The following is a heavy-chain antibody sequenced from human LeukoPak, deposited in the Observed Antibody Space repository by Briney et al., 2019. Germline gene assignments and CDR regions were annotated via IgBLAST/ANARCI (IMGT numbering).Heavy chain of an antibody. Sequence: PGGSLRLSCAASGFTFSSYWMHWVRQAPGKGLVWVSRINSDGTNTNYADSVKGRFTISRDNSKNTLYLQMNSLRAEDTAVYYCAKGATMVRGVIRGPDYWGQGTLVTVSS. V-gene: IGHV3-74*01. CDR3: AKGATMVRGVIRGPDY. D-gene: IGHD3-10*01. CDR1: GFTFSSYW. J-gene: IGHJ4*02. CDR2: INSDGTNT.